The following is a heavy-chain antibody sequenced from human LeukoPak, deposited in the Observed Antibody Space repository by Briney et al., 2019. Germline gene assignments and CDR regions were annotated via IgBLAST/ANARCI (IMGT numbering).Heavy chain of an antibody. Sequence: EAGGSLRLSCAASGVTFCCHGMHWVRQAPGRGLARWAGISYDGSNKYYADSVKGRFTISRDNSKNSLYLQMNSLRAEDTAVYYCAKDHCSSTSCYIFDYWGQGTLVTVSS. J-gene: IGHJ4*02. CDR1: GVTFCCHG. V-gene: IGHV3-30*18. D-gene: IGHD2-2*01. CDR2: ISYDGSNK. CDR3: AKDHCSSTSCYIFDY.